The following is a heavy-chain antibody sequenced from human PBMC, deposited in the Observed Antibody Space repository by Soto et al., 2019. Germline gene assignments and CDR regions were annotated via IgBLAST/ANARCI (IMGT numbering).Heavy chain of an antibody. D-gene: IGHD2-15*01. Sequence: QLQLQESGSGLVKPSQTLSLTCAVSGGSISSGGYSWSWIRQPPGKGLEWIGYIYHSGSTYYNPSLKSRVTIAVVRAKNKFSLKLSSVTAADTAVYYCARGQVVAAQHWGQGTLVTVSS. J-gene: IGHJ4*02. CDR1: GGSISSGGYS. CDR3: ARGQVVAAQH. V-gene: IGHV4-30-2*01. CDR2: IYHSGST.